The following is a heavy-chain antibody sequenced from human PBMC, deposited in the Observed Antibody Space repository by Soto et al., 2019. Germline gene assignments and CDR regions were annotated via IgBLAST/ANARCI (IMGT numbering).Heavy chain of an antibody. J-gene: IGHJ4*02. D-gene: IGHD2-2*01. CDR2: ISSYSNYI. V-gene: IGHV3-21*01. Sequence: EVQLVESGGGLVKPGGSLRLSCAASGFTFTDYTMTWVRQAPGKGLEWVSSISSYSNYIFYADSVKGRFTISRDNAKNSLFVQMNNLRAEDTAVYYCARGRAVVEPAAISDYWGQGTLVTVSS. CDR3: ARGRAVVEPAAISDY. CDR1: GFTFTDYT.